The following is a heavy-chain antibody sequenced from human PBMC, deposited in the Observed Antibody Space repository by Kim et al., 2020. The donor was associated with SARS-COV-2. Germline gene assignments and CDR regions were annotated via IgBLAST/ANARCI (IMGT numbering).Heavy chain of an antibody. J-gene: IGHJ4*02. D-gene: IGHD6-13*01. CDR1: GFTFGDYA. Sequence: GGSLRLSCTASGFTFGDYAMSWFRQAPGKGLERVGFIRSKAYGGTTEYAASVKGRFTISRDDSKSIAYLQMNSLKTEDTAVYYCTRDLSGRAAAGWHWGQGTLGTVSS. CDR3: TRDLSGRAAAGWH. CDR2: IRSKAYGGTT. V-gene: IGHV3-49*03.